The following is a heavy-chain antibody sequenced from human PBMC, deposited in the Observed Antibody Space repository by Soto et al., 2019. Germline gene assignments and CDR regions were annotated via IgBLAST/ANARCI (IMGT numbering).Heavy chain of an antibody. CDR1: GFTFSSYA. V-gene: IGHV3-23*01. Sequence: GGSLRLSCAASGFTFSSYAMSWVRQAPGKGLEWVSAISGSGGSTYYADSVKGRFTISRDNSKNTLYLQMNSLRAEDTAVYYCAKDSAPGSSWYYYYMDVWGKGTRVTVSS. D-gene: IGHD6-13*01. J-gene: IGHJ6*03. CDR2: ISGSGGST. CDR3: AKDSAPGSSWYYYYMDV.